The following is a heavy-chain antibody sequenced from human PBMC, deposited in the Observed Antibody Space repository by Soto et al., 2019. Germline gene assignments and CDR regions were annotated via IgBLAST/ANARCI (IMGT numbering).Heavy chain of an antibody. CDR1: GGSFSGYY. CDR2: INHSGST. D-gene: IGHD6-13*01. V-gene: IGHV4-34*01. CDR3: ARVPGIAAAGFYYYYGMDV. Sequence: SETLSLTCAVYGGSFSGYYWSWIRQPPGKGLEWIGEINHSGSTNYNPSLKSRVTISVDTSKNQFSLKLSSVTAADTAVYYCARVPGIAAAGFYYYYGMDVWGQGTTVTVSS. J-gene: IGHJ6*02.